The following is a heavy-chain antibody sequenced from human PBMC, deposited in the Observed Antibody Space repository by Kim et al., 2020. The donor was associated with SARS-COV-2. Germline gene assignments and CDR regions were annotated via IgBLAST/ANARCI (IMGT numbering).Heavy chain of an antibody. CDR3: ARDAPLLWFGEFYYYYYGMDV. Sequence: ASVKVSCKASGYTFTGYYMHWVRQAPGQGLEWMGRINTNSGGTNYAQKFQGRVTMTRDTSISTAYMELSRLRSDDTAVYYCARDAPLLWFGEFYYYYYGMDVWGQGTTVTVSS. CDR1: GYTFTGYY. D-gene: IGHD3-10*01. V-gene: IGHV1-2*06. J-gene: IGHJ6*02. CDR2: INTNSGGT.